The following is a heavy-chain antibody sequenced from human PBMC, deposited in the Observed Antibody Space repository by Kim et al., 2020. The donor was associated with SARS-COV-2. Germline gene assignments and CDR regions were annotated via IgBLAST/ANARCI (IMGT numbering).Heavy chain of an antibody. D-gene: IGHD2-15*01. Sequence: SETLSLTCIVSGGSTRHYYWNWFRQSPGRGLEWIGYIYAGESGDYNPSLRSRVTISVDTSRDQVSLKLTSVTAADTGVSYCAGGGTSLHTWFDPWGQGTPVIVSP. CDR2: IYAGESG. CDR3: AGGGTSLHTWFDP. V-gene: IGHV4-59*13. CDR1: GGSTRHYY. J-gene: IGHJ5*02.